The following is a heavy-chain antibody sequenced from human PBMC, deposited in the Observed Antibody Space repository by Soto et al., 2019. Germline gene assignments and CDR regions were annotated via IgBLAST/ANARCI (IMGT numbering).Heavy chain of an antibody. V-gene: IGHV4-34*01. CDR2: INHSGST. D-gene: IGHD6-13*01. J-gene: IGHJ5*02. CDR3: AIALYSSSWSGDNWFDP. CDR1: GGSFSGYY. Sequence: SETLSLTCAVYGGSFSGYYWSWIRQPPGKGLEWIGEINHSGSTNYNPSLKSRVTISVDTSKNQFSLKLSSVTAADTAVYYCAIALYSSSWSGDNWFDPWGQGTLVTVSS.